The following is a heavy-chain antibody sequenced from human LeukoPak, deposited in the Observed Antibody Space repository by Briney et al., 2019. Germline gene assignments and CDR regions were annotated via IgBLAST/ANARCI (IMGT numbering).Heavy chain of an antibody. D-gene: IGHD3-10*01. CDR2: IIPILGTA. V-gene: IGHV1-69*04. CDR1: GGTFSSYA. CDR3: ARVGWFGEFRLDY. J-gene: IGHJ4*02. Sequence: GSSVKVSCKASGGTFSSYAISWVRQAPGQGREWMGRIIPILGTANYAQKFQGRVAITADKSTSTAYMELSSLRSEDTAVYYCARVGWFGEFRLDYWAREPWSPSPQ.